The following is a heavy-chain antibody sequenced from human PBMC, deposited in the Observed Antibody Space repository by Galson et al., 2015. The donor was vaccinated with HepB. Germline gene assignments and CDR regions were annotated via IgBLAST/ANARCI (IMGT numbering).Heavy chain of an antibody. D-gene: IGHD3-10*01. CDR3: ANLFGSGSYYNEVKYYYYGMDV. J-gene: IGHJ6*02. V-gene: IGHV3-21*01. CDR2: ISSSSSYI. Sequence: SLRLSCAASGFTFSSYSMNWVRQAPGKGLERVSSISSSSSYIYYADSVKGRFTISRDNAKNSLYLQMNSLRAEDTAVYYCANLFGSGSYYNEVKYYYYGMDVWGQGTTVTVSS. CDR1: GFTFSSYS.